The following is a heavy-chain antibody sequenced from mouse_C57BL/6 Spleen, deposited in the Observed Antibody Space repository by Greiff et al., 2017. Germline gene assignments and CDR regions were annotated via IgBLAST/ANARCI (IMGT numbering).Heavy chain of an antibody. J-gene: IGHJ4*01. D-gene: IGHD2-3*01. CDR3: ARWLLRDYYAMDD. CDR1: GYTFTSYW. Sequence: QVQLQQPGAELVKPGASVKLSCKASGYTFTSYWMQWVKQRPGQVLEWIGEIDPSDSYTNYNQKFKGKATLTVDTSSSTAYMPLSSLTSEDSAVYYCARWLLRDYYAMDDWGQGTSVTVSS. V-gene: IGHV1-50*01. CDR2: IDPSDSYT.